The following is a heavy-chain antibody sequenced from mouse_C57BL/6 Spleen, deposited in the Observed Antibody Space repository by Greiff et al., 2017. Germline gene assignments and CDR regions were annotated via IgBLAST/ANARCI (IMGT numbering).Heavy chain of an antibody. CDR2: IWRGGST. CDR1: GFSLTSYG. CDR3: AQGLTTVVATRFAY. D-gene: IGHD1-1*01. Sequence: VQVVESGPGLVQPSQSLSITCTVSGFSLTSYGVHWVRQSPGKGLEWLGVIWRGGSTDYNAAFMSRLSITKDNSKSQVFFKMNSLQADDTAIYYCAQGLTTVVATRFAYWGQGTLVTVSA. J-gene: IGHJ3*01. V-gene: IGHV2-5*01.